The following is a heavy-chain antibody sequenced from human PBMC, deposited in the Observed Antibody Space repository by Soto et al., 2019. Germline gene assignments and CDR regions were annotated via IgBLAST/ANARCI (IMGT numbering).Heavy chain of an antibody. D-gene: IGHD6-6*01. J-gene: IGHJ4*02. V-gene: IGHV3-21*04. CDR3: ARRGTISSAHHFDH. CDR1: GFTFSSYA. CDR2: IRSSGSNT. Sequence: PGGSLRLSCAASGFTFSSYAMSWVRQAPGKGLEWVSFIRSSGSNTFDAESVKGRFTISRDNTMNILYLQMNSLSAEDTAVYYCARRGTISSAHHFDHWGQGTLVTVSS.